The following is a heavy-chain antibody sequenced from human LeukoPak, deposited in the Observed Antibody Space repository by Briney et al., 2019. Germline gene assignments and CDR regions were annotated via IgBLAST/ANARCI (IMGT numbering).Heavy chain of an antibody. Sequence: ASVKVSCKASGYTFTGYYMHWVRQAPGQGLEWMGWINPNSGGTNYAQKFQGRVTMTTDTSTSTAYMELRSLRSDDTAVYYCAREGAVAGTNYYYYYGMDVWGQGTTVTVSS. CDR3: AREGAVAGTNYYYYYGMDV. CDR1: GYTFTGYY. J-gene: IGHJ6*02. V-gene: IGHV1-2*02. CDR2: INPNSGGT. D-gene: IGHD6-19*01.